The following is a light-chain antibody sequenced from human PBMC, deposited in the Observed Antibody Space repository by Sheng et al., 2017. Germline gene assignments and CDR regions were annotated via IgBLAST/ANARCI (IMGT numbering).Light chain of an antibody. J-gene: IGLJ3*02. CDR3: QSYDSTDRV. V-gene: IGLV6-57*01. CDR2: ENN. CDR1: SGNIGSNF. Sequence: NFMLTQPHSVSGSPGKTVTISYTRSSGNIGSNFVQWFQQRPCSSPTAVIYENNKRPSGVPDRFSGSIDSSSNSASLTISGLKTEDEADYYCQSYDSTDRVFGGGTKLTVL.